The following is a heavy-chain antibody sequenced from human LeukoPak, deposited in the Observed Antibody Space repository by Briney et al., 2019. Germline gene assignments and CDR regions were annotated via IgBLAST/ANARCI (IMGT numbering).Heavy chain of an antibody. CDR2: ISGSGGST. V-gene: IGHV3-23*01. CDR3: AKDYGGAQVTTGFDY. J-gene: IGHJ4*02. D-gene: IGHD4-23*01. CDR1: GFTFSSYA. Sequence: GGSLRLSCAASGFTFSSYAMSWVRQAPGKGLEWVSAISGSGGSTYYADSVKGRFTISRDNSKNTLYLQMNSLRAEDTAVYYCAKDYGGAQVTTGFDYWGQGTLVTVSS.